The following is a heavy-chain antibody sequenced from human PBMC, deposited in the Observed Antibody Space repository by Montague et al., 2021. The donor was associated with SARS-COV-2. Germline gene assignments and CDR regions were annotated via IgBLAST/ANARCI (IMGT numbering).Heavy chain of an antibody. CDR1: GGSISSSSYY. J-gene: IGHJ6*02. Sequence: SETLSLTCTVSGGSISSSSYYWGWIRQPPGKGLEWIGSIYYSGSTYYSPSLKSRVTISVDTSKNQFSLKLSSVTAADTAVYYCARRRVVGGDDPDGMDAWGQGTMVTVSS. CDR2: IYYSGST. D-gene: IGHD3-16*01. CDR3: ARRRVVGGDDPDGMDA. V-gene: IGHV4-39*07.